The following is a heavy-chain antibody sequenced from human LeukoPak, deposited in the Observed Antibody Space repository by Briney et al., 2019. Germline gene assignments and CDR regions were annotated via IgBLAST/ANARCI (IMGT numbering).Heavy chain of an antibody. D-gene: IGHD6-13*01. CDR3: ARVPESSSWFRPHYYYGMDV. CDR2: ISSSGSTI. J-gene: IGHJ6*02. V-gene: IGHV3-48*03. Sequence: GGSLRLSCAASGFTFSSYEMNWVRQAPGKGLEWVSYISSSGSTIYYADSVKGRFTISRDNAKNSLYLQMNGLRAEDTAVYYCARVPESSSWFRPHYYYGMDVWGQGTTVTVSS. CDR1: GFTFSSYE.